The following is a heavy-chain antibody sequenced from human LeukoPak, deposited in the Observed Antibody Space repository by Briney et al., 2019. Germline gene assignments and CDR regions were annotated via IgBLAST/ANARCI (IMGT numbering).Heavy chain of an antibody. Sequence: GRSLRFSCAASGFTFSSYAMHWVRQAPGKGLEWVAVISYDGSNKYYADSVKGRFTISRDNSKNTLYLQMNSLRAEDTAVYYCARVGDYDFWSGFMDVWGQGTTVTVSS. CDR1: GFTFSSYA. CDR2: ISYDGSNK. V-gene: IGHV3-30-3*01. J-gene: IGHJ6*02. D-gene: IGHD3-3*01. CDR3: ARVGDYDFWSGFMDV.